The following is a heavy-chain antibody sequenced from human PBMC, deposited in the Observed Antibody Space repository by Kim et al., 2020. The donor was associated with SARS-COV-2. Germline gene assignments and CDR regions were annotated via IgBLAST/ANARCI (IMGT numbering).Heavy chain of an antibody. CDR1: GFTFDDYA. CDR2: ISWNSGSI. J-gene: IGHJ3*02. D-gene: IGHD3-10*01. V-gene: IGHV3-9*01. CDR3: AKGGGSGGNAFDI. Sequence: GGSLRLSCAASGFTFDDYAMHWVRQAPGKGLEWVSGISWNSGSIGYVDSVKGRFTISRDNAKNSLYLQMNSLRAEDTALYYCAKGGGSGGNAFDIWGQGT.